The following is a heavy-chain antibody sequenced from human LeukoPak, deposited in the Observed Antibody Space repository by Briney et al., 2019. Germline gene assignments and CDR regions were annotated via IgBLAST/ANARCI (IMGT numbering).Heavy chain of an antibody. CDR2: IIPIFGTA. V-gene: IGHV1-69*01. Sequence: ASVKVSCKASGGTFSSYAISWVRQAPGQGLEWMGGIIPIFGTANYAQKFQGRVTITADESTSTAYMELSSLRSEDTAVYYCARDGGSMVRGVITGRYYFDYWGQGTLVTVSS. D-gene: IGHD3-10*01. CDR3: ARDGGSMVRGVITGRYYFDY. J-gene: IGHJ4*02. CDR1: GGTFSSYA.